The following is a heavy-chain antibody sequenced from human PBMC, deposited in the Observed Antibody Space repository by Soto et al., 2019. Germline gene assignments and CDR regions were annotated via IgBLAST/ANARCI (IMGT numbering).Heavy chain of an antibody. CDR3: ARDVAATMEFDY. Sequence: SSETLSLTCTVSGGSISSGGYYWSCIRQHPGKGLEWIGYIYYSGSTYYNPTLKSRVTISVDTSKNQFSLKLSSVTAADTAVYYCARDVAATMEFDYWGQGTLVTVSS. CDR2: IYYSGST. D-gene: IGHD5-12*01. V-gene: IGHV4-31*03. CDR1: GGSISSGGYY. J-gene: IGHJ4*02.